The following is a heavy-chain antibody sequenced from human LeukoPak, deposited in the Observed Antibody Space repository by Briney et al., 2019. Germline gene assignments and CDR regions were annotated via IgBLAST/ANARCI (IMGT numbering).Heavy chain of an antibody. V-gene: IGHV1-69*01. Sequence: ASEKVSCKASGGTFSSYAISWVRQAPGQGLEWMGGIIPIFGTANYAQKFQGRVTITADESTSTAYMELSSLRSEDTAVYYCARGLDSSGYYSAAFDIWGQGTMVTVSS. CDR1: GGTFSSYA. CDR3: ARGLDSSGYYSAAFDI. J-gene: IGHJ3*02. CDR2: IIPIFGTA. D-gene: IGHD3-22*01.